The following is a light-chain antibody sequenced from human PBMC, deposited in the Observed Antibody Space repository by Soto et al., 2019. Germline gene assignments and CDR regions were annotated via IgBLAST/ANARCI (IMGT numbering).Light chain of an antibody. CDR1: QSISSW. CDR3: QQYNSYSRT. V-gene: IGKV1-5*03. CDR2: KAS. Sequence: DNQITQSPSTLSASVGDRVTITCRASQSISSWLAWYQQKPGKAPKLLIYKASSLESGVPSRFSGSGSGTEFTLTISSLQPDDFATYYCQQYNSYSRTFGQGTKVDIK. J-gene: IGKJ1*01.